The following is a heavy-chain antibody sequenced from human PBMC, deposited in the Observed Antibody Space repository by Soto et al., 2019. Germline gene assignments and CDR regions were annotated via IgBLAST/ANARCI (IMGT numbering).Heavy chain of an antibody. CDR3: ARELVVPAATGTYFDY. Sequence: SETLSLTCTVSGGSISSYYWSWIRQPPGKGLEWIGYIYYSGSTNYNPSLKSRVTISVDTSKNQFSPKLSSVTAADTAVYYCARELVVPAATGTYFDYWGQGTLVTVSS. V-gene: IGHV4-59*01. CDR2: IYYSGST. D-gene: IGHD2-2*01. J-gene: IGHJ4*02. CDR1: GGSISSYY.